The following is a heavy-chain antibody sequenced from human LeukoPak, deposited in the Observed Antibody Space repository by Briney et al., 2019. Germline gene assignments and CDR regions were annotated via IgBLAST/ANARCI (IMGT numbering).Heavy chain of an antibody. CDR2: ISAYNGNT. V-gene: IGHV1-18*01. J-gene: IGHJ5*02. Sequence: GASVKVSCKASGYTFTSYGISWVRQAPGQGLEWMGWISAYNGNTNYAQKLQGRVTMTTDTSTSTAYMELRSLRSDDTAVYYCAKGPSSSIVVQNWFDPWGQGTLVTVSS. D-gene: IGHD3-22*01. CDR3: AKGPSSSIVVQNWFDP. CDR1: GYTFTSYG.